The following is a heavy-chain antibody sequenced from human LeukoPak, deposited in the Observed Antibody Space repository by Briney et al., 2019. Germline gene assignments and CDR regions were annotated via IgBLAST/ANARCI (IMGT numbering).Heavy chain of an antibody. CDR1: GFTFSSYG. V-gene: IGHV3-30*03. J-gene: IGHJ4*02. Sequence: GGSLRLSCAASGFTFSSYGMHWVRQAPGKGLEWVAVISYDGSNKYYADSVKGRFTISRDNSKNTLYLQMNSLRAEDTAVYYCARARPPELPLSYWGQGTLVTVSS. CDR2: ISYDGSNK. D-gene: IGHD2-15*01. CDR3: ARARPPELPLSY.